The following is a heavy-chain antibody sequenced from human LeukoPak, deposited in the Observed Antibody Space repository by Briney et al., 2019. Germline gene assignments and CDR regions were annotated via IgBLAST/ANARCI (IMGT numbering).Heavy chain of an antibody. D-gene: IGHD2-15*01. CDR1: GDTFSSYY. Sequence: ASVKVSCKASGDTFSSYYVHWVRPAPGQGLAWMGVINPSAGTTNYLQKFQGSVTMTRDTSTNTVYMELSSLRSDDTAVYYCAGQKAAPATLAFDFWGQGALVAVSS. CDR3: AGQKAAPATLAFDF. CDR2: INPSAGTT. J-gene: IGHJ4*02. V-gene: IGHV1-46*01.